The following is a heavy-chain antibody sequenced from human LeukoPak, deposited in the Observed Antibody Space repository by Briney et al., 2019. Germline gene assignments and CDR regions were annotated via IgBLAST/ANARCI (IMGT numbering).Heavy chain of an antibody. CDR1: GFTFSSYA. V-gene: IGHV3-48*02. Sequence: PGGSLRLSCAASGFTFSSYAMTWVRQAPGKGLEWVSQITSSGNIYYGDSVKGRFTISRDNGKNSLYLQMNSLRDEDTAVYYCARETSVAVDYWGQGTLVTVSS. J-gene: IGHJ4*02. D-gene: IGHD6-19*01. CDR3: ARETSVAVDY. CDR2: ITSSGNI.